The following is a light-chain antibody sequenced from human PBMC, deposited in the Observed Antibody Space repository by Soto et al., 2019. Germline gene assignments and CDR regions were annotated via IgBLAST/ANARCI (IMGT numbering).Light chain of an antibody. V-gene: IGKV1-5*03. CDR2: KAS. J-gene: IGKJ1*01. CDR1: QSISSW. Sequence: DIQMTQSPSTLSASVGDRVTITCRASQSISSWLAWYQQKPGKAPKLLIYKASSLESGVPSRFSGSGSGTEFTLTISSLQPDDFATYYCQQYYSYWTFGQGPKV. CDR3: QQYYSYWT.